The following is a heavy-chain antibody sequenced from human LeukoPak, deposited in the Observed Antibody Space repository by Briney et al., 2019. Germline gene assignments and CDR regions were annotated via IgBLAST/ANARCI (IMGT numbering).Heavy chain of an antibody. J-gene: IGHJ4*02. D-gene: IGHD3-10*01. CDR2: ISSSSSYI. V-gene: IGHV3-21*04. CDR1: GFTFSSYS. CDR3: VHGWASYGSGSSEFFDY. Sequence: GGSLRLSCAASGFTFSSYSMNWVRQAPGKGLEWVSSISSSSSYIYSADSVKGRFTISRDNSKNTLYLQMNSLRVEDTAMYYCVHGWASYGSGSSEFFDYWGQGSLVTVSS.